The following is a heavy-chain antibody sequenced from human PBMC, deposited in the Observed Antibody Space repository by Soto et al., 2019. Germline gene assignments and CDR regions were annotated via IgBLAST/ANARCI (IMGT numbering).Heavy chain of an antibody. V-gene: IGHV3-30*09. J-gene: IGHJ5*02. Sequence: VPLVESGGRVVQPGRSLRLSCAASGFTFSSYAMHWVRQAPGKGLEWVAVISDDGSNKFYADSVKGRFAISRDNSKNTLYLQMNSLRAEDTAVYYCAREMGRFRGGNNWFDPWGQGTLVTVSS. D-gene: IGHD1-26*01. CDR2: ISDDGSNK. CDR3: AREMGRFRGGNNWFDP. CDR1: GFTFSSYA.